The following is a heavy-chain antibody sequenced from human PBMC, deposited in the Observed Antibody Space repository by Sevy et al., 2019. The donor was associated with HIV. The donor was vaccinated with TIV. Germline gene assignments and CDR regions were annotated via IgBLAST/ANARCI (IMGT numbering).Heavy chain of an antibody. V-gene: IGHV4-59*01. J-gene: IGHJ6*02. CDR2: IYYSGST. CDR1: GGSISSYY. CDR3: ARGYCSSTSCYYYYGMDV. D-gene: IGHD2-2*01. Sequence: SETLSLTCTVSGGSISSYYWSWIRQPPGKGLEWIGYIYYSGSTNYNPSLKSRVTISLDTSKNQFSLKLSSVTAADTAVYYCARGYCSSTSCYYYYGMDVWGQGTTVTVSS.